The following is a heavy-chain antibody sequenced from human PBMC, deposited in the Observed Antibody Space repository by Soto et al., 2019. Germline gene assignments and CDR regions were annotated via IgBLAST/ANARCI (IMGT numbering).Heavy chain of an antibody. D-gene: IGHD5-12*01. CDR3: AKDGGADGYFGNWLDT. Sequence: QVHLVQSGAEVKKPGSSVNVSCKASGGTFSNYAITWVRQAPGQGLEWVGRIIPIFGTTNVAQKFQGRVTITAGESTTTADMELSGLRSDDTAVYYCAKDGGADGYFGNWLDTWGQGTLGTVSS. V-gene: IGHV1-69*15. CDR2: IIPIFGTT. CDR1: GGTFSNYA. J-gene: IGHJ5*02.